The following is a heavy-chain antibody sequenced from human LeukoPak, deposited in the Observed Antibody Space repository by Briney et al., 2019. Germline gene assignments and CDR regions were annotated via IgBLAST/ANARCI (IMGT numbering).Heavy chain of an antibody. J-gene: IGHJ3*02. D-gene: IGHD3-10*01. CDR2: IYYSGST. V-gene: IGHV4-39*01. Sequence: SETLSLTCTVSGGSISSSSYYWGWIRQPPGKGLEWIGSIYYSGSTYYNPSLKSRVTISVDTSKNQFSLKLSSVTAADTAVYYCARGTMVRGVIGAFDIWGQGTVVTVSS. CDR3: ARGTMVRGVIGAFDI. CDR1: GGSISSSSYY.